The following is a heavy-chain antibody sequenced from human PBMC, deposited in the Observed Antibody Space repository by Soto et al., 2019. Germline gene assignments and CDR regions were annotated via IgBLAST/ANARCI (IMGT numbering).Heavy chain of an antibody. CDR3: ARGGITMVRGVIPNNLFDP. V-gene: IGHV4-31*03. CDR2: IYYSGST. Sequence: SETLSLTCTVSGGSISSGGYCWSWIRQHPGKGLEWIGYIYYSGSTYYNPSLKSRVTISVDTSKNQFSLKLSSVTAADTAVYYCARGGITMVRGVIPNNLFDPRGQGTLVTVSS. D-gene: IGHD3-10*01. J-gene: IGHJ5*02. CDR1: GGSISSGGYC.